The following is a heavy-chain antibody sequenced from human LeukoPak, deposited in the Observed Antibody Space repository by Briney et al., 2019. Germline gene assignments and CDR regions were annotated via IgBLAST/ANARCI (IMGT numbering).Heavy chain of an antibody. CDR2: ISYDGSNK. V-gene: IGHV3-30*18. CDR3: AKSGLSSSWYELYAFDI. D-gene: IGHD6-13*01. Sequence: GGSLRLSCAASGFTFSNYAMHWVRQAPGKGLEWVAVISYDGSNKYYADSVKGRFTISRDNSKNTLYLQMNSLRAEDTAVYYCAKSGLSSSWYELYAFDIWGQGTMVTVSS. CDR1: GFTFSNYA. J-gene: IGHJ3*02.